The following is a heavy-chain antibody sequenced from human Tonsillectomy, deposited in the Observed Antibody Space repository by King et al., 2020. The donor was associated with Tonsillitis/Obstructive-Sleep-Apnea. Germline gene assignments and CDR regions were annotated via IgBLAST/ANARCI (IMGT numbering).Heavy chain of an antibody. V-gene: IGHV4-59*01. Sequence: PLQESGPGLVKPSETLSLTCTVSGGSISSYYWSWLRQPPGKGLEWIGYIYYSGSTNYNPSLKGRVTISVDTSKNQFSLKLNSVTAADTALYFCARDALEYSSSFWFAFWGQGTLVTVSS. CDR2: IYYSGST. CDR3: ARDALEYSSSFWFAF. J-gene: IGHJ4*02. CDR1: GGSISSYY. D-gene: IGHD6-6*01.